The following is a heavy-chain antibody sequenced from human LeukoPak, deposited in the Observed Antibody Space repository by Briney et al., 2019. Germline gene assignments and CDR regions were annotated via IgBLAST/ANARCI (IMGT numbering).Heavy chain of an antibody. J-gene: IGHJ4*02. CDR3: ARVSGGTYYFDY. Sequence: SETLSLTCTVSGGSISSGGYYWSWIRQHPGTGLEWIGYIYYSGSTYYNPSLKSRVTISVDTSKNQFSLKLSSVTAADTAVYYCARVSGGTYYFDYWGQGTLVTVSS. V-gene: IGHV4-31*03. CDR2: IYYSGST. CDR1: GGSISSGGYY. D-gene: IGHD3-10*01.